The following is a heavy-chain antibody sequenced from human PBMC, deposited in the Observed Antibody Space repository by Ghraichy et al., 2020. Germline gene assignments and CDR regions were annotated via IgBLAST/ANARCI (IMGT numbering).Heavy chain of an antibody. CDR2: IYYRGNT. D-gene: IGHD3-16*01. J-gene: IGHJ4*02. CDR3: ARISPSFGGVTRARVFTEFDC. V-gene: IGHV4-39*01. CDR1: GGSISSSSYF. Sequence: GSLRLSCTVSGGSISSSSYFWGWIRQPPGKGLEWIGSIYYRGNTYYNPPLKSRVTISVDMSKNQFSLKLSSVTAADTAVYYCARISPSFGGVTRARVFTEFDCWGQGTLVTVSS.